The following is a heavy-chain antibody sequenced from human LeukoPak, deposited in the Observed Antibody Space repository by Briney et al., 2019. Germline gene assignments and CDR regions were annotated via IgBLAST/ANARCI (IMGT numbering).Heavy chain of an antibody. J-gene: IGHJ6*03. Sequence: SSQTLSLTCTVSGGSISSGSYYWSWIRQPAGKGLEWIGRIYTSGSTNYNPSLKSRVTISVDTSKNQFSLKLSSVTAADTAVYYCARANLSPTNYYYYYYMDVWGKGTTVTVSS. CDR1: GGSISSGSYY. CDR3: ARANLSPTNYYYYYYMDV. V-gene: IGHV4-61*02. D-gene: IGHD2-8*01. CDR2: IYTSGST.